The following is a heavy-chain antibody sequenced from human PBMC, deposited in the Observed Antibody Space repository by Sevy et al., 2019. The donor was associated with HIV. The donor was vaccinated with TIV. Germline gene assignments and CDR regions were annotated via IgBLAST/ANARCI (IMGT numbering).Heavy chain of an antibody. J-gene: IGHJ6*03. CDR2: ISYDGSNK. Sequence: GGSLRLSCAASGFTFSSYAMHWVRQAPGKGLEWVAVISYDGSNKYYADTVKGRFTISRDNSKNTLYLQMNSLSAEDTAVEYCAREGVVAAAADVLHYYYYYMDVWGKGTTVTVSS. CDR1: GFTFSSYA. D-gene: IGHD2-15*01. V-gene: IGHV3-30-3*01. CDR3: AREGVVAAAADVLHYYYYYMDV.